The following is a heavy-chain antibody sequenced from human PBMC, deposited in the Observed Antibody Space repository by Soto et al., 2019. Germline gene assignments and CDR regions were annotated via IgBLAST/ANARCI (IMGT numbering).Heavy chain of an antibody. V-gene: IGHV4-59*01. CDR3: ARTGTNMVQFDY. CDR2: IYYSGST. D-gene: IGHD3-10*01. Sequence: QVQLQESGPGLVRPSETLSLTCTVSGGSINSYFWSWIRQSPGKGLEWIGHIYYSGSTSYSPSLKSRVSIYVDTSKNQFSLEVHSVTAADTAVYYCARTGTNMVQFDYWGQGTLVTVSS. CDR1: GGSINSYF. J-gene: IGHJ4*02.